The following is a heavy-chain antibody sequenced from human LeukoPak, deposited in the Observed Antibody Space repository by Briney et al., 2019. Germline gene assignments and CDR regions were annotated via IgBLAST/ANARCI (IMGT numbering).Heavy chain of an antibody. J-gene: IGHJ5*02. CDR2: IYYSGST. V-gene: IGHV4-39*01. Sequence: SETLSLTCTVSGGSISSSSYYWGWLRQPPGKGLEWIGSIYYSGSTYYNPSLKSRVTISVDTSKNQFSLKLSSVTAADTAVYYCARLYSNYVDWFDPWGQGTLVTVSS. CDR3: ARLYSNYVDWFDP. CDR1: GGSISSSSYY. D-gene: IGHD4-11*01.